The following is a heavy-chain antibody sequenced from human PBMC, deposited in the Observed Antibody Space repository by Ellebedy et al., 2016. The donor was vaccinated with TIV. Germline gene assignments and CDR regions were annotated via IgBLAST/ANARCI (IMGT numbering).Heavy chain of an antibody. Sequence: GGSLRLSCAASGFTFSSYSMNWVRQAPGKGLEWVSYISSSSSTIYYADSVKGRFTISRDNAKNSLYLQMNTLGGEDTAVYYCSTAEWYRSDYWGQGTLVTVSS. CDR1: GFTFSSYS. V-gene: IGHV3-48*01. D-gene: IGHD3-3*01. CDR3: STAEWYRSDY. J-gene: IGHJ4*02. CDR2: ISSSSSTI.